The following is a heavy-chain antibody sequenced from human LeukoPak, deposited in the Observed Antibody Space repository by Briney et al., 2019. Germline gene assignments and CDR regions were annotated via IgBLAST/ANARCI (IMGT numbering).Heavy chain of an antibody. J-gene: IGHJ3*02. CDR1: GFTFSSYA. V-gene: IGHV3-23*01. CDR2: ISGSGGST. Sequence: PGGSLRLSCAASGFTFSSYAMSWVRQAPGKGLEWVSAISGSGGSTHYADSVKGRFTISRDNSKNTLYLQMNSLRAEDTAVYYCAKGFTEWSSWYQAWDAFDIWGQGTMVTVSS. CDR3: AKGFTEWSSWYQAWDAFDI. D-gene: IGHD6-13*01.